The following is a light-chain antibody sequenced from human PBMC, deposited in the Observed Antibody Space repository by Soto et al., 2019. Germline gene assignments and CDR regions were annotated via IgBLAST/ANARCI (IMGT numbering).Light chain of an antibody. CDR3: QHRSNWPAT. Sequence: EIVLTQSPATLSLSPGERATLSCRASQSVNSYLAWYQQKPGQAPRLLIYEGSKRATGIPARFSGSGSGTDFTITISSLQPEDFAVYYCQHRSNWPATFGQGTKVEI. CDR1: QSVNSY. J-gene: IGKJ2*01. V-gene: IGKV3-11*01. CDR2: EGS.